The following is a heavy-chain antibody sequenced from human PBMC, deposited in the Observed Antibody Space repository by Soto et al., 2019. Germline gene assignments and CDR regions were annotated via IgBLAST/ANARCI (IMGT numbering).Heavy chain of an antibody. Sequence: QVQLQESGPGLVKPSQTLSLTCTVSGGSISSGAYYWSGIRQPPGKGLEWIGYIYYSGSTYYNPSLTSRVTISVDTSKNQFALKLSSVTAADTAVYYCARTVHEVGALDIWGQGTMVTVSS. CDR3: ARTVHEVGALDI. D-gene: IGHD1-26*01. V-gene: IGHV4-30-4*01. CDR1: GGSISSGAYY. CDR2: IYYSGST. J-gene: IGHJ3*02.